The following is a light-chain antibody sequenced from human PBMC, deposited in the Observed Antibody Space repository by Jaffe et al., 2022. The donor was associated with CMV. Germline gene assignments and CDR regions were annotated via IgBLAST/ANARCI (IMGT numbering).Light chain of an antibody. CDR3: QQYDKRPLT. CDR2: DAS. CDR1: QDISSF. V-gene: IGKV1-33*01. J-gene: IGKJ4*01. Sequence: DIQMTQSPSSLSASVGDRVTITCQASQDISSFLNWYQQKPGKAPKLLIYDASVLETGVPSRFIGSGSGTDFTFIINNLQADDVATYFCQQYDKRPLTFGGGTKVEI.